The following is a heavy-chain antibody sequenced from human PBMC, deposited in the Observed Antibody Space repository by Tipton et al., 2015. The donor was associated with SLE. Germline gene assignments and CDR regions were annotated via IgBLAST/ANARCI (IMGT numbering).Heavy chain of an antibody. D-gene: IGHD3-16*01. V-gene: IGHV4-34*01. J-gene: IGHJ6*03. Sequence: TLSLTCAVYGGSFSGYYWSWIRQPPGKGLEWIGEINHSASTNYNPSHKNRDTISVDTSKNHFSLKLSSVTAAVTAVYYCARASPYAILNYYYFYMDVWGKGTTVTVSS. CDR3: ARASPYAILNYYYFYMDV. CDR1: GGSFSGYY. CDR2: INHSAST.